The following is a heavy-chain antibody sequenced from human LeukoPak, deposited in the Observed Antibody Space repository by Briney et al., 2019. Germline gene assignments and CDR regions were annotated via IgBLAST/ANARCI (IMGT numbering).Heavy chain of an antibody. J-gene: IGHJ5*02. Sequence: PGGSLRLSCAASGFTFDDYAMHWVRQAPGKGLEWVSGISWNSGSIGYADSVKGRFTISRDNAKNSLYLQMNSLRAEDTALYYCAKGRGQLVPDWFDPWGQGTLVTVSS. V-gene: IGHV3-9*01. CDR2: ISWNSGSI. D-gene: IGHD6-13*01. CDR3: AKGRGQLVPDWFDP. CDR1: GFTFDDYA.